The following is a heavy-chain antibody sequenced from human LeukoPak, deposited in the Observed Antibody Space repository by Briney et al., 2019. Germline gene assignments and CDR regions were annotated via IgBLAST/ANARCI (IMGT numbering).Heavy chain of an antibody. V-gene: IGHV5-51*01. Sequence: GESLKISCKGSGYSFTSYWIGWVRQMPGKGLKWMGIIYPGDSDARYSPSFQGQVTISADKSISTTYLQWSSLKASDTAMYYCARRRDLYSGSYYPFDYWGQGTLVTVSS. CDR1: GYSFTSYW. CDR3: ARRRDLYSGSYYPFDY. J-gene: IGHJ4*02. CDR2: IYPGDSDA. D-gene: IGHD1-26*01.